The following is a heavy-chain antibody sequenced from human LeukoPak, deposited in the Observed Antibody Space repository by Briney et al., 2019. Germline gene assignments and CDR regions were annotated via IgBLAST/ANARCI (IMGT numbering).Heavy chain of an antibody. Sequence: SVKVSCKASGGTFSSYAISWVRQAPGQGLEWMGGIIPILGTANYAQKFQGRVTITADESTSTAYMELSSLRSEDTAVYYCARVDCSSTSCYVSSSWTFDYWGQGTLVTVSS. CDR1: GGTFSSYA. V-gene: IGHV1-69*13. CDR2: IIPILGTA. J-gene: IGHJ4*02. D-gene: IGHD2-2*01. CDR3: ARVDCSSTSCYVSSSWTFDY.